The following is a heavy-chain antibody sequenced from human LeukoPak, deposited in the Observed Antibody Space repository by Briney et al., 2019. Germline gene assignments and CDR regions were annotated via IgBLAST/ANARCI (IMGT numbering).Heavy chain of an antibody. Sequence: GGSLRLSCAASGFTVSSNDMSWVRQAPGKGLEWVSVIYSGGSTYYADSVKGRFTISRDNSKNTLYLQMNSLGAEDTAVYYCASRATVTTDRFWFDPWGQGTLVTVSS. J-gene: IGHJ5*02. V-gene: IGHV3-53*01. CDR1: GFTVSSND. CDR2: IYSGGST. D-gene: IGHD4-11*01. CDR3: ASRATVTTDRFWFDP.